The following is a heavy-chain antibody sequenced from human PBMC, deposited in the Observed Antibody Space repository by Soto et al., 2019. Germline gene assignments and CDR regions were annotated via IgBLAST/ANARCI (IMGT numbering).Heavy chain of an antibody. CDR2: ISTNNGNT. CDR1: GYTFTSYG. Sequence: QVQLVQSGAEVKKPGASVKVSCKASGYTFTSYGISWVRQAPGQGPEWMGWISTNNGNTNYAQKIRGRVTMTTDTSTSTAYMELRRLRSDDTAVYYCARHTSSWPFDYWGQGTLVTVAA. J-gene: IGHJ4*02. D-gene: IGHD6-13*01. V-gene: IGHV1-18*01. CDR3: ARHTSSWPFDY.